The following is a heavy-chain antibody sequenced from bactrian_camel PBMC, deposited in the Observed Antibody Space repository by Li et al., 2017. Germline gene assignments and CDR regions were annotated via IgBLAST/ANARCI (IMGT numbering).Heavy chain of an antibody. V-gene: IGHV3S1*01. Sequence: HVQLVESGGGSALAGGSVRLSCAASGYTFNTYSWFRQAPGKERVGVAAIDTGDGSTYYLNSVEGRFTISHDNAKNTLYLEMSSLKTEDTGVYYCATGWSPDVESFRPEDGQGTQVTVS. CDR1: GYTFNTYS. D-gene: IGHD3*01. J-gene: IGHJ4*01. CDR2: IDTGDGST.